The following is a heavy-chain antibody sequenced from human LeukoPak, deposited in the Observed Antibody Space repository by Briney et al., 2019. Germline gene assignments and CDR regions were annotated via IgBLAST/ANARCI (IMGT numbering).Heavy chain of an antibody. CDR3: ARGYSSSWYLNWFDP. V-gene: IGHV4-38-2*02. CDR2: IYHSGST. CDR1: GYSISSGYY. Sequence: SSETLPLTCTVSGYSISSGYYWGWLRPPPGKGLEWIGSIYHSGSTYYNPSLKSQVTISVDTSKNQFSLKLTSVTAADTAVYYCARGYSSSWYLNWFDPWGQGTLVTVSS. J-gene: IGHJ5*02. D-gene: IGHD6-13*01.